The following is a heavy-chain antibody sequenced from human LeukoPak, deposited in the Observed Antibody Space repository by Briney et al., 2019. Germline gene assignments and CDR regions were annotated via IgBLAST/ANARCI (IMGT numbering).Heavy chain of an antibody. Sequence: RASVKVSCKASGYTFTDYYLHWVRQAPGQGLEWMGWINPNSGGTNYAQKFQGRVTMTRDTSITTAYMELSSLRSDDTAVYYCARDRDYIWGSYRPLSSKPWGQGTLVTVSS. J-gene: IGHJ5*02. D-gene: IGHD3-16*02. CDR3: ARDRDYIWGSYRPLSSKP. CDR1: GYTFTDYY. CDR2: INPNSGGT. V-gene: IGHV1-2*02.